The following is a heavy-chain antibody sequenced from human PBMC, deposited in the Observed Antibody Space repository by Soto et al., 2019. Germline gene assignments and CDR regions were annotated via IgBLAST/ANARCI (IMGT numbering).Heavy chain of an antibody. Sequence: QVXLQXSGPGLVKPXXXXXLTXXXXGGSISSYYWSWIRQPPGKGLEWIGYIYYSGSTNYNPSLKSRVTISVDTSKNQFSLKLSSVTAADTAVYYCARRNLGIAAAALYYYYMDVWGKGTTVTVSS. J-gene: IGHJ6*03. CDR1: GGSISSYY. V-gene: IGHV4-59*08. D-gene: IGHD6-13*01. CDR3: ARRNLGIAAAALYYYYMDV. CDR2: IYYSGST.